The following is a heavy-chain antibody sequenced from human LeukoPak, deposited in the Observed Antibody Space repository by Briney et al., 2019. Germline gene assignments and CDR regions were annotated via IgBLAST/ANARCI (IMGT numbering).Heavy chain of an antibody. Sequence: GGSLRLSCAASGFTFSSYAMSWVRQAPGKGLEWVSGISWNSGSIGYADSVKGRFTISRDNAKNSLYLQMNSLRAEDTAVYYCARAMDVWGQGTTVTVSS. CDR1: GFTFSSYA. J-gene: IGHJ6*02. CDR3: ARAMDV. V-gene: IGHV3-20*04. CDR2: ISWNSGSI.